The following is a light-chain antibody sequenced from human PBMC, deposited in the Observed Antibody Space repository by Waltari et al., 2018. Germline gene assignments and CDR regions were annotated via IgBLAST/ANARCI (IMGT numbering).Light chain of an antibody. CDR2: VKSDGSH. CDR1: SPHSTHA. J-gene: IGLJ2*01. Sequence: QLVLTQSPSASASLGPSVKVTCPLNSPHSTHAIQWHQQQPGKGPRYLMRVKSDGSHTKGDGIPDRFSGSSSGTERYLSISSLQSDDEADYYCQTWDTDILVVFGGGTRLTVL. V-gene: IGLV4-69*01. CDR3: QTWDTDILVV.